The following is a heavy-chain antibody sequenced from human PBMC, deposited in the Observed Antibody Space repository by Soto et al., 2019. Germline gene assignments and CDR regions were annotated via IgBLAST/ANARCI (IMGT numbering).Heavy chain of an antibody. CDR1: GFTFSSYA. D-gene: IGHD3-10*01. CDR3: ARASGESFPGSRVFDS. V-gene: IGHV3-23*01. J-gene: IGHJ4*02. CDR2: ISGSGGST. Sequence: GGSLRLSCAASGFTFSSYALSWVRQAPGKGLGWVSDISGSGGSTYYADSVKGRFTISRDNSKNTLYLQMNSLRAEDTAIYYCARASGESFPGSRVFDSWGQGTLVTVSS.